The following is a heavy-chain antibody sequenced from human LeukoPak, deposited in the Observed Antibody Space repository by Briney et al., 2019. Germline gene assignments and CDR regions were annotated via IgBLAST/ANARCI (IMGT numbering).Heavy chain of an antibody. CDR1: GYTFTSYY. V-gene: IGHV1-46*01. CDR3: ARGGHRRYYYTSGSAFDP. J-gene: IGHJ5*02. Sequence: ASVKVSCKASGYTFTSYYMHWVRQAPGQGLEWMGIINPSDGSTNYAQKFQGRVTMTRDMSTSTAYMELKSLRSDDTAVYYCARGGHRRYYYTSGSAFDPWGQGTLVTVSS. D-gene: IGHD3-10*01. CDR2: INPSDGST.